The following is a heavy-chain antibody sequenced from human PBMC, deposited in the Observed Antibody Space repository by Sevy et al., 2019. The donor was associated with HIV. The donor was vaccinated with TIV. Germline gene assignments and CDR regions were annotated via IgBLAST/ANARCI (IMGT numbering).Heavy chain of an antibody. V-gene: IGHV4-59*01. Sequence: SETLSLTCTVSGGSISSYYWSWIRQPPGKGLEWIGYIYYSGSTNYNPSLKSRVTISVDTSKNQFSLKLSSVTAADTAVYYCARAPGYYDSSGYYYVYHHDYWGQGTLVTVSS. CDR2: IYYSGST. D-gene: IGHD3-22*01. CDR3: ARAPGYYDSSGYYYVYHHDY. CDR1: GGSISSYY. J-gene: IGHJ4*02.